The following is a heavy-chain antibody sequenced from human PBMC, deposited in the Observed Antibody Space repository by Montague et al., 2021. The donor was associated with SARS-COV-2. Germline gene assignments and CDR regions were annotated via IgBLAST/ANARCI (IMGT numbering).Heavy chain of an antibody. CDR2: IYWDDDK. CDR1: GFSLNASGVG. J-gene: IGHJ4*02. V-gene: IGHV2-5*02. D-gene: IGHD5-24*01. CDR3: AHSPIERGF. Sequence: PELVKPTQTLTLTCTFSGFSLNASGVGVGWIRQPPGKALGWLASIYWDDDKRYSPSLKTRLTITKDTSKSQVVLRMTNVDPVDTATYYCAHSPIERGFWGQGTLVTVSS.